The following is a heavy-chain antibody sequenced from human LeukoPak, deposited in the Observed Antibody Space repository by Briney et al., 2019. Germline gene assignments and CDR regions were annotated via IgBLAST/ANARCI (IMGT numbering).Heavy chain of an antibody. V-gene: IGHV3-15*01. J-gene: IGHJ4*02. CDR3: NIVLLWFGELWFDY. D-gene: IGHD3-10*01. Sequence: PGGSLILSCAASGFTFSNAWMSWVRQAPGKGLEWVGRIKSKTDGGTTDYAAPVKGRFTISRDDSKNTLYLQMNSLKTEDTAVYYCNIVLLWFGELWFDYWGQGTLVTVSS. CDR1: GFTFSNAW. CDR2: IKSKTDGGTT.